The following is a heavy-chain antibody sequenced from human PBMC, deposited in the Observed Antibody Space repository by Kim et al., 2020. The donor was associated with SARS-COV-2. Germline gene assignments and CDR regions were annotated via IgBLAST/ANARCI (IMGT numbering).Heavy chain of an antibody. Sequence: SETLSLTCTVSGGSISSGSYYWSWIRQPAGKGLEWIGRIYTSGSTNYNPSLKSRVTISVDTSKNQFSLKLSSVTAADTAVYYCAREGAVAGSHYYYYGMDVWGQGTTVTVSS. CDR3: AREGAVAGSHYYYYGMDV. V-gene: IGHV4-61*02. J-gene: IGHJ6*02. D-gene: IGHD6-19*01. CDR1: GGSISSGSYY. CDR2: IYTSGST.